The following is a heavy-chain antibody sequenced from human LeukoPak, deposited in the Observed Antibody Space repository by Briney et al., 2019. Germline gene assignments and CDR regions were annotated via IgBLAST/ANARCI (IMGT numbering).Heavy chain of an antibody. D-gene: IGHD4-11*01. CDR3: ARHGDPTTVTTWYFDL. Sequence: GESLKISCKGSGYSFTSYWIGWVRQMPGKGLEWMGIIYPGDPDTRYSPSFQGQVTISADKSISTAYLQWSSLKASDTAMYYCARHGDPTTVTTWYFDLWGRGTLVTVSS. V-gene: IGHV5-51*01. J-gene: IGHJ2*01. CDR1: GYSFTSYW. CDR2: IYPGDPDT.